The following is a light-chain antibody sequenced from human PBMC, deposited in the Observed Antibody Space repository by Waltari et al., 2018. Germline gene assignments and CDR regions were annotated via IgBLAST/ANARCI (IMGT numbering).Light chain of an antibody. Sequence: DIQMTQSPSSLSASVGDRVTITCRASRDISRDLNWFQQKPGKAPKLLIYGVSSLQSGVPSRVSGSGSGTDFTLTITSLQPEDFATYYCQQTYTSPPTFGQGTRLEI. CDR1: RDISRD. CDR2: GVS. CDR3: QQTYTSPPT. J-gene: IGKJ5*01. V-gene: IGKV1-39*01.